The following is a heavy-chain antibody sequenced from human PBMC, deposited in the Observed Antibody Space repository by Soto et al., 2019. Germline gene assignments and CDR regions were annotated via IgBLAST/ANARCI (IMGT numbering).Heavy chain of an antibody. CDR3: TRVVGNYYYYGMDV. CDR2: IRSKAYGGTT. CDR1: GFTFGDYA. Sequence: GGSLRLSCTASGFTFGDYAMSWVRHAPGKGLEWVGFIRSKAYGGTTEYAASVKGRFTISRDDSKSIAYLQMNSLKTEDTAVYYCTRVVGNYYYYGMDVWGQGTTVTVSS. V-gene: IGHV3-49*04. J-gene: IGHJ6*02.